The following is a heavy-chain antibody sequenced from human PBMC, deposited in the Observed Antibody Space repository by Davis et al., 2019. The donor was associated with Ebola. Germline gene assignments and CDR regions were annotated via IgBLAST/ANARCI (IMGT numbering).Heavy chain of an antibody. CDR1: GFTFSSYA. D-gene: IGHD3-22*01. V-gene: IGHV3-23*01. CDR3: AKGTYYYDSSGYYGLDY. CDR2: ISGSGGST. J-gene: IGHJ4*02. Sequence: PGGSLRLSCAASGFTFSSYAMSWVRQAPGKGLEWVSAISGSGGSTYYADSVKGRFTISRYNSKNTLYLQMNSLRAKDTAVYYCAKGTYYYDSSGYYGLDYWGQGTLVTVSS.